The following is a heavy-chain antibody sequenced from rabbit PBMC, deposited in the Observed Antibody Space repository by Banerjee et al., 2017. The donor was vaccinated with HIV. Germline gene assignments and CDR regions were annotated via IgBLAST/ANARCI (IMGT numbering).Heavy chain of an antibody. V-gene: IGHV1S45*01. CDR2: IDAGSGGFT. CDR3: ARDSGSSFSSYGMDL. CDR1: GASFSISSY. Sequence: QEQLEESGGDLVKPGSSLTLTCTASGASFSISSYMCWVRQAPGKGLEWIACIDAGSGGFTYFANWAKGRFTCSKTSSTTVTLQMTSLTAADTATYFCARDSGSSFSSYGMDLWGPGTLVTVS. J-gene: IGHJ6*01. D-gene: IGHD8-1*01.